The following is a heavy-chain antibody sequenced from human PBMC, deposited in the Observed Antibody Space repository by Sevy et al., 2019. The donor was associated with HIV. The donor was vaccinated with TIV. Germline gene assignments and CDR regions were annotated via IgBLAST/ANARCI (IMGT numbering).Heavy chain of an antibody. V-gene: IGHV1-2*02. D-gene: IGHD3-3*01. CDR1: GNTFTVYF. CDR3: ARGVTIFGVDYYFQH. CDR2: INPNSGDT. J-gene: IGHJ1*01. Sequence: ASVKVSCKASGNTFTVYFVYWVRQAPGQGLKWMGWINPNSGDTNYAQNFQGRVTMTSDASISTAYMELSSLTSDDTAVYYCARGVTIFGVDYYFQHWGQGALVTVSS.